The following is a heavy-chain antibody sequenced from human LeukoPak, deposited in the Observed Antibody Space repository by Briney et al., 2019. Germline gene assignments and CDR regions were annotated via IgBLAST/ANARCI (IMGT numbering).Heavy chain of an antibody. J-gene: IGHJ6*03. CDR2: IIPMFPTT. D-gene: IGHD1-26*01. CDR3: AWGSRWVDFYYMDV. V-gene: IGHV1-69*13. CDR1: GGTLSSYA. Sequence: ASVKVSFKASGGTLSSYAISWVRQAPGEGLEWMGGIIPMFPTTNYAQKFQGRLTITSDESTSTAYMELSGLRSEDTAVYYCAWGSRWVDFYYMDVWGTGTTVTVSS.